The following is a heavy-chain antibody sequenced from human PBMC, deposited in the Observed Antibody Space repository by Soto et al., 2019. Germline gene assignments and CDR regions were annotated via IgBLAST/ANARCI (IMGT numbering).Heavy chain of an antibody. CDR3: ARLMDIAVAGSDY. J-gene: IGHJ4*02. CDR1: GFTFSSYA. Sequence: QVQLVESGGGVVQPGRSLRLSCAASGFTFSSYAMHWVRQAPGKGLEWVAVISYDGSNKYYADSVKGRFTIPRDNSKNTLYLQMNSLRAEDTAVYYCARLMDIAVAGSDYWGQGTLVTVSS. V-gene: IGHV3-30-3*01. D-gene: IGHD6-19*01. CDR2: ISYDGSNK.